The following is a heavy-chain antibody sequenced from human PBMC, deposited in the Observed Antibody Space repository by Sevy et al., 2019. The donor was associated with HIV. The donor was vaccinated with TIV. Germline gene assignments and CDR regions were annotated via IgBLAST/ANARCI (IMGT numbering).Heavy chain of an antibody. CDR2: ISGSGGST. CDR1: GFTFSSYA. V-gene: IGHV3-23*01. CDR3: AKASSVTMVQGVDYYYYGMDV. Sequence: GSLRLSCAASGFTFSSYAMSWVRQAPGKGLEWVSAISGSGGSTYYADSVKGRFTISRDNSKNTLYLQMNSLRAEDTAVYYCAKASSVTMVQGVDYYYYGMDVWGQGTTVTVSS. J-gene: IGHJ6*02. D-gene: IGHD3-10*01.